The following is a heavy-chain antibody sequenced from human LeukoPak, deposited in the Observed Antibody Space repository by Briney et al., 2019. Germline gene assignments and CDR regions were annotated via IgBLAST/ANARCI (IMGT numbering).Heavy chain of an antibody. J-gene: IGHJ4*02. CDR1: GFTFGNYW. Sequence: GGSLRLSCAASGFTFGNYWVSWVRQAPGMGLEWVANIKQDGSEKYYVDSVKSRFTISRDNAKSSLYLQMNSLRVEDTAVYYCARGRGDSASWYFDYWGQGTLVTVSS. CDR2: IKQDGSEK. CDR3: ARGRGDSASWYFDY. D-gene: IGHD2-2*01. V-gene: IGHV3-7*03.